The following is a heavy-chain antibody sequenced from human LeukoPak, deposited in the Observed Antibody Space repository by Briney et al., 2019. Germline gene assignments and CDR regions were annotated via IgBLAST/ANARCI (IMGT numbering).Heavy chain of an antibody. CDR3: ARGYGDFDY. Sequence: GGSLRLSCAASGFIFSSYSMNWVRQAPGKGLEWVSYISSSSSTIYNADSVKGRFTISRDNAKSSLYLQMNSLRAEDTAVYYCARGYGDFDYWGQGTLVTVSS. J-gene: IGHJ4*02. CDR2: ISSSSSTI. D-gene: IGHD4-17*01. CDR1: GFIFSSYS. V-gene: IGHV3-48*01.